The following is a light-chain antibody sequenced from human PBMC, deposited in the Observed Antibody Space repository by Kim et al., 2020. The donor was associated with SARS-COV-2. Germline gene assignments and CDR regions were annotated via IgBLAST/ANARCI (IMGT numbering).Light chain of an antibody. CDR3: CSYAGSYTYV. V-gene: IGLV2-11*01. CDR1: GSDFGGYNY. J-gene: IGLJ1*01. Sequence: GQSVTISCTGTGSDFGGYNYVSWYQQHPGKAPKLMIYDVSKRPSGVPDRFSGSKSGNTASLTISGLQAEDEADYYCCSYAGSYTYVFGTGTKVTVL. CDR2: DVS.